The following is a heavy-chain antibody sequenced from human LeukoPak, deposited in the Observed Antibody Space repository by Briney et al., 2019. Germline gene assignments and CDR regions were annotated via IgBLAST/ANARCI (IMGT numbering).Heavy chain of an antibody. V-gene: IGHV4-59*12. CDR2: IYYSGST. D-gene: IGHD5-18*01. CDR1: GGSISTYY. CDR3: ARGDSYSYRY. J-gene: IGHJ4*02. Sequence: PSETLSLICTVSGGSISTYYWTWIRQPPGKGLEWIGYIYYSGSTNYNPSLKSRVTISVDTSKNQFSLKLSSVTAADTAVYYCARGDSYSYRYWGQGSLVSVSS.